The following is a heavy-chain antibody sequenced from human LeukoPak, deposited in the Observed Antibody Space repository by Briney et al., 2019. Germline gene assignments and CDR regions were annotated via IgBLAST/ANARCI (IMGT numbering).Heavy chain of an antibody. CDR1: GYTFTSYA. D-gene: IGHD6-13*01. CDR2: INAGNGNT. J-gene: IGHJ5*02. Sequence: ASVKVSCKASGYTFTSYAMHWVRQAPGQRLEWMGWINAGNGNTRYSQNFQGRVTFTRDTSATTAYMELSSLRSEDTAVYYCARDTKIAAADLLPSNWFDPWGQGTLVTVSS. V-gene: IGHV1-3*01. CDR3: ARDTKIAAADLLPSNWFDP.